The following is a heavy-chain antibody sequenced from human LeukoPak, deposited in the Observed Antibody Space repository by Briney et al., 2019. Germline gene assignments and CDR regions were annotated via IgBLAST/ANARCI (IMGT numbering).Heavy chain of an antibody. Sequence: AAVKVSCKSSGYSFTTYHIYWVRQAPGQGLEWLGWMNTYTGDRGYAQRFQGRLSITSDTSISTAYMELGSLKADDTAVYFCARTISFTAAGYDLWGKGTLVIVSS. V-gene: IGHV1-8*03. CDR1: GYSFTTYH. D-gene: IGHD3-3*01. CDR3: ARTISFTAAGYDL. CDR2: MNTYTGDR. J-gene: IGHJ5*02.